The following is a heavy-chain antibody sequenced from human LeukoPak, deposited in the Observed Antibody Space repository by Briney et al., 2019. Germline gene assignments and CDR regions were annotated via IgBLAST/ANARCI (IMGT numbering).Heavy chain of an antibody. D-gene: IGHD4-17*01. CDR1: GFTVSSSY. V-gene: IGHV3-53*01. J-gene: IGHJ4*02. Sequence: GGSLRLSCAASGFTVSSSYLSWVRQAPGKGLEWVSVIYSGGTTYYADSVKGRFTISRDNAKNSLYLQMNSLRAEDTAVYYCARAAYGDFVHDYWGQGTLVTVSS. CDR2: IYSGGTT. CDR3: ARAAYGDFVHDY.